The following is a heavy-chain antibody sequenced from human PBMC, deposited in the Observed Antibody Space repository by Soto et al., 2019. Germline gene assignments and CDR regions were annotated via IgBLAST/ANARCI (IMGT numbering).Heavy chain of an antibody. CDR1: GFTFSSYA. CDR2: ISGSGGST. Sequence: GGSLRLSCAASGFTFSSYAMSWVRQAPGKGLEWVSAISGSGGSTYYADSVKGRFTISRDNSKNTLYLQMNSLRAEDTAVYYCAKAGGSGGSCYSPRRCLSDYWGQGTLVTVSS. J-gene: IGHJ4*02. CDR3: AKAGGSGGSCYSPRRCLSDY. D-gene: IGHD2-15*01. V-gene: IGHV3-23*01.